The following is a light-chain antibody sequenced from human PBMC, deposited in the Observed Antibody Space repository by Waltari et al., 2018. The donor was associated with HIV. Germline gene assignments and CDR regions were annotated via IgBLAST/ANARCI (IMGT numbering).Light chain of an antibody. CDR1: SGHSTYA. Sequence: QLVLTQSPSASASLGASVKLTCTLSSGHSTYAIAWHQQQPEKGPRYLMKLNSDGSHSKGDGTPDRFSGASSGAERYLTISSLQSEDEADYYCQTWGTGILVFGGGTKLTVL. J-gene: IGLJ3*02. V-gene: IGLV4-69*01. CDR3: QTWGTGILV. CDR2: LNSDGSH.